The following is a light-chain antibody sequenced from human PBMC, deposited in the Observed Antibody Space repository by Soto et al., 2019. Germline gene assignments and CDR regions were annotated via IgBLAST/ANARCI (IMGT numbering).Light chain of an antibody. J-gene: IGKJ5*01. Sequence: EIVMTQSPATLSVSPGERATLSCRASQSVSSDLAWYQQKPGQAPRLLIYGASTRATGIPARFSGSGSGTEFTLTISRLLSEDFALYYCQQYHNWPPITFGQGTRLEIK. CDR1: QSVSSD. V-gene: IGKV3-15*01. CDR3: QQYHNWPPIT. CDR2: GAS.